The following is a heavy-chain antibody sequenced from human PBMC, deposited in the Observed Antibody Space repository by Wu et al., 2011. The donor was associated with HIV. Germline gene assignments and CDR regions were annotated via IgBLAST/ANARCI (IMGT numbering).Heavy chain of an antibody. V-gene: IGHV1-46*01. CDR2: INPSGGST. Sequence: QVQLVQSGAEVKKPGASVKVSCKASGYTFTRYYMHWVRQAPGQGLEWMGIINPSGGSTSYAQKFQGRVTMTRDTSTSTAYMELRSLRSDDTAVYYCARDGNWGSNLPLDYFDYWGQGTLVTVSS. D-gene: IGHD7-27*01. CDR1: GYTFTRYY. J-gene: IGHJ4*02. CDR3: ARDGNWGSNLPLDYFDY.